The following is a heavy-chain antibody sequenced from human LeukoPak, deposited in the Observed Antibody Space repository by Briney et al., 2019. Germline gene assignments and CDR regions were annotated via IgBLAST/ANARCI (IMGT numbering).Heavy chain of an antibody. CDR1: GGSITNYY. CDR2: IYNTGRT. Sequence: SETLSLTCSVSGGSITNYYLSWIGQSAGKGLEWIGVIYNTGRTSYNPSLPSRVTMSIDTSTNKFTLKLGSVTAADTAVYYGVRQGELAFDYWGQGTLATVSS. CDR3: VRQGELAFDY. J-gene: IGHJ4*02. D-gene: IGHD6-13*01. V-gene: IGHV4-4*07.